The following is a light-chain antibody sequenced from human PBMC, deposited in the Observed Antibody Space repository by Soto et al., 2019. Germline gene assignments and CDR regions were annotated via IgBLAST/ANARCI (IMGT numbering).Light chain of an antibody. J-gene: IGKJ2*01. Sequence: EIVLTQSPGTLSLSPGERATLSCRASQSISSNHLAWYQQKPGQAPRLLIYAASSRATGIPDRFSGSGSGTYFTLAISRLEPEDFAVYYCQHYDSSPLYTFGQGTRVDIK. CDR3: QHYDSSPLYT. CDR1: QSISSNH. CDR2: AAS. V-gene: IGKV3-20*01.